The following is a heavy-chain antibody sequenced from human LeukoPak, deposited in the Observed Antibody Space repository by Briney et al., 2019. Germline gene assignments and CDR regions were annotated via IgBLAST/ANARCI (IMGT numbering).Heavy chain of an antibody. D-gene: IGHD6-19*01. CDR1: GYTFTSYG. CDR3: ARQAGYSTGWYGGYYFDH. J-gene: IGHJ4*02. Sequence: EASVKVSCEASGYTFTSYGISWVRQAPGQGPEWMGWIAVYNGDTKFLQKFQGRVTLTTDASTNTAYMELRSLTSDDTAVYYCARQAGYSTGWYGGYYFDHWGQGTPVTVSA. V-gene: IGHV1-18*01. CDR2: IAVYNGDT.